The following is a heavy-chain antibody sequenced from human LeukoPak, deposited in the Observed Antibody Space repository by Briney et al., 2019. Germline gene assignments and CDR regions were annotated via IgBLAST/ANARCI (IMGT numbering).Heavy chain of an antibody. CDR1: GYTFTGYY. J-gene: IGHJ5*02. CDR2: INPNSGGT. CDR3: ARESIAAAGTVKGNWFDP. V-gene: IGHV1-2*02. Sequence: GASVTVSCTASGYTFTGYYMHWVRQAPGQGLEGMGWINPNSGGTNYAQKFQGRVTMTRDTSISTAYMELSRLRSDDTAVYYCARESIAAAGTVKGNWFDPWGQGTLVTVSS. D-gene: IGHD6-13*01.